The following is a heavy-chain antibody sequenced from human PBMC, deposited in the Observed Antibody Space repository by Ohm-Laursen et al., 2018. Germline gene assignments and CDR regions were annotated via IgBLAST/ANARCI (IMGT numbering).Heavy chain of an antibody. CDR2: INHSGST. V-gene: IGHV4-34*01. J-gene: IGHJ4*02. CDR3: ARDRSPGGWARFAGAYFDY. Sequence: SQTLSLTCPVYGGSFSGYYWSWIRQPPGKGLEWIGEINHSGSTNYNPSLKSRVTISVDTSKNQFSLKLSSVTAADTAVYYCARDRSPGGWARFAGAYFDYWGQGTLVTVSS. D-gene: IGHD7-27*01. CDR1: GGSFSGYY.